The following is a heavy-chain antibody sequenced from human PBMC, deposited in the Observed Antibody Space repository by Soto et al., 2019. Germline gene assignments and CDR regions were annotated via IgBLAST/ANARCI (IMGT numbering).Heavy chain of an antibody. J-gene: IGHJ4*02. CDR2: ISYDGSNK. D-gene: IGHD2-15*01. CDR3: PRDRARYCGGGSCYSIFDY. V-gene: IGHV3-30*03. CDR1: GFTFSSYG. Sequence: QVQLVESGGGVVQPGRSLRLSCAASGFTFSSYGMHWVRQAPGEGLEWVAVISYDGSNKYYADSVQGRFTISRDNSKSTLYLQMKSLRAEDTAVYYSPRDRARYCGGGSCYSIFDYWGEGSLVTVAS.